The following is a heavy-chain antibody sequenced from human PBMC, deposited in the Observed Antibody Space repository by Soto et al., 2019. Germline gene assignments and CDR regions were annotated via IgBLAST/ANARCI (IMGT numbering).Heavy chain of an antibody. CDR3: ARKGIAAAVGNWFDP. Sequence: SETLSLTCIVSGGSISSGGYYWSWIRQHPGKGLEWIGYIYYSGSTYYNPSLKSRVTISVDTSKNQFSLKLSSVTAADTAVYYCARKGIAAAVGNWFDPWGQGTLVTVSS. CDR1: GGSISSGGYY. J-gene: IGHJ5*02. V-gene: IGHV4-31*03. D-gene: IGHD6-13*01. CDR2: IYYSGST.